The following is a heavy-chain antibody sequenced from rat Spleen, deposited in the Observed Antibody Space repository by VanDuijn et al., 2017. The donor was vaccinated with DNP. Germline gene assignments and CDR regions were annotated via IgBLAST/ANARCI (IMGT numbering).Heavy chain of an antibody. CDR2: ITSDGSNI. V-gene: IGHV5-20*01. J-gene: IGHJ2*01. D-gene: IGHD4-3*01. Sequence: EVQLVESGGGLVQPGRSLKLSCAASGFTFSDYYMAWVRQAPTEGLECVATITSDGSNIYYRDSVKGRFTISRDNAKDTLYLQMNSLRSEDTATYYCTTSGWGFAYWGQGVMVTVSS. CDR3: TTSGWGFAY. CDR1: GFTFSDYY.